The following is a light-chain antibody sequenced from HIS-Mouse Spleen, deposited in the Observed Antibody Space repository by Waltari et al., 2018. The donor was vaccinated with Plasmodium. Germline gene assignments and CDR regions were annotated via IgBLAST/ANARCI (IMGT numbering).Light chain of an antibody. Sequence: DIQMTQSPSSLSASVGDRVTITCRASQSISSYLNWYQQKPGKAPKLLIYAASSLQSGVPSRFSGSGSGTDFTLTISSLQPEDFATYYCQQNYNTGAFGQGTKVEIK. J-gene: IGKJ1*01. CDR3: QQNYNTGA. V-gene: IGKV1-39*01. CDR2: AAS. CDR1: QSISSY.